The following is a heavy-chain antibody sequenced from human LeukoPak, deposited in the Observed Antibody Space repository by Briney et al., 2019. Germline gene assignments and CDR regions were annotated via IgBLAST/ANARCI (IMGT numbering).Heavy chain of an antibody. CDR2: ISSSSSYI. V-gene: IGHV3-21*01. CDR1: GFTFSTYG. D-gene: IGHD1/OR15-1a*01. CDR3: ARVGWNNGNY. Sequence: NPGGSLRLSCAASGFTFSTYGMHWVRQAPGKGLEWVSSISSSSSYIYYADSVKGRFTISRDNAKNSLYLQINSLRAEDTAVYYCARVGWNNGNYWGQGTLVTVSS. J-gene: IGHJ4*02.